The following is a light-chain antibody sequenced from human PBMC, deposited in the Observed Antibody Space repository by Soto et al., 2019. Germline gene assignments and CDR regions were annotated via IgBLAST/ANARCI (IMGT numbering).Light chain of an antibody. CDR1: QNINNY. CDR3: KQYENLPT. Sequence: DIQITHSPCSLSASVGDRVTITFQASQNINNYLNWYQQKPGRAPKLLIYDASNLEAGVPSRFRGSGSGTDFTFTISRLQPEDIATYYCKQYENLPTFGQGTRLEIK. V-gene: IGKV1-33*01. CDR2: DAS. J-gene: IGKJ5*01.